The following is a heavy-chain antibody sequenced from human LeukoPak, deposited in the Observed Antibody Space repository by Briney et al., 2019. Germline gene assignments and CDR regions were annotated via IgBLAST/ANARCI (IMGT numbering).Heavy chain of an antibody. D-gene: IGHD2-2*01. CDR2: IYSGGST. CDR1: GFTVSSNY. Sequence: PGGSLRLSCAASGFTVSSNYMSWVRQAPGKGLEWVSVIYSGGSTYYADSVKGRFTISRDNAKNSLYLQMNSLRAEDTAVYYCARGYCSSTSCYLASDYWGQGTLVTVSS. V-gene: IGHV3-53*01. J-gene: IGHJ4*02. CDR3: ARGYCSSTSCYLASDY.